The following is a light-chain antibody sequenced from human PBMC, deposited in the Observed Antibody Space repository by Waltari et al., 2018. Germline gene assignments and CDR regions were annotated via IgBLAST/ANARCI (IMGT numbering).Light chain of an antibody. CDR3: QQYDTFQWT. J-gene: IGKJ1*01. Sequence: DIQMTQSPSSLSASVGDRVTITCRASQSISNWLAWYQQKPGKAPNLLIYKTSSLESGVPSRFSGSGSGTELTLTIASLQPDDSATYYCQQYDTFQWTFGQGTKVEIK. V-gene: IGKV1-5*03. CDR1: QSISNW. CDR2: KTS.